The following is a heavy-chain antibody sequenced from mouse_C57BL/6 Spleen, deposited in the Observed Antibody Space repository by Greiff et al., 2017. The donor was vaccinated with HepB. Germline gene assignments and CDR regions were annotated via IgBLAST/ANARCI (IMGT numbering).Heavy chain of an antibody. CDR3: ARSTTVVATEGAMDY. CDR1: GFSLSTSGMG. V-gene: IGHV8-12*01. Sequence: QVTLKESGPGILQSSQTLSLTCSFSGFSLSTSGMGVSWIRQPSGKGLEWLAHIYWDDYKRYNPSLKSRLTISKDTSRNQVFLKITSVDTADTATYYCARSTTVVATEGAMDYWGQGTSVTVSS. J-gene: IGHJ4*01. D-gene: IGHD1-1*01. CDR2: IYWDDYK.